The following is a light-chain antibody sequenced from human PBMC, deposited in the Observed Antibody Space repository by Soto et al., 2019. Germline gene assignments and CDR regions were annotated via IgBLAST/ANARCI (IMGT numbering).Light chain of an antibody. V-gene: IGKV3-20*01. CDR3: QQYGSPPLT. CDR2: GAS. CDR1: QTVPSSH. J-gene: IGKJ4*01. Sequence: EIVLTQSPGTLSLSPGERVTLSCRASQTVPSSHLAWYQQKPGQAPRLLVYGASTRATGIPDRFSGSGSGTDFTLIINRLEPEDFEVYYCQQYGSPPLTFGGGTKVDIK.